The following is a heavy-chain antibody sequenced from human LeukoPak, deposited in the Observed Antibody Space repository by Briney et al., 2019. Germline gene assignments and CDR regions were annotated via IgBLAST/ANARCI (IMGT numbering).Heavy chain of an antibody. D-gene: IGHD3-22*01. J-gene: IGHJ4*02. CDR1: GGTFSSYA. V-gene: IGHV1-69*06. CDR2: IIPIFGTA. CDR3: AEEYYYDSSGYYSDY. Sequence: SVKVSCKASGGTFSSYAISCVRQTPGQGLEWMGRIIPIFGTANYAQKFQGRVTITADKSTSTAYMELSSLRSEDTAVYYCAEEYYYDSSGYYSDYWGQGTLVTVSS.